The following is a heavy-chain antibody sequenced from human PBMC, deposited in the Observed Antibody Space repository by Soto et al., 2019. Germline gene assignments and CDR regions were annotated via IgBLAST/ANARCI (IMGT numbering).Heavy chain of an antibody. V-gene: IGHV1-18*01. CDR1: GYTFSMSG. Sequence: QVQLVQSGAEVKKPGASVKVSCKSSGYTFSMSGISWVRQAPGQGLEWMGWISGYNGKTNYEQKFQDRVTMHTDTSTNMAYMELRSLRSDDTAVYYCAREGPRPYYYYGMDVWGQGTTVTVSS. CDR2: ISGYNGKT. J-gene: IGHJ6*02. CDR3: AREGPRPYYYYGMDV.